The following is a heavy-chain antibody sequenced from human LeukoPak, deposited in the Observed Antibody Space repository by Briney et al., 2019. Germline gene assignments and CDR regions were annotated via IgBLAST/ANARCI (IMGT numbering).Heavy chain of an antibody. CDR3: ARGMGGTDY. Sequence: PSETLSLTCTVSGGSISSYYWSWIRQPPGKGLEWIGEINHSGSTNYNPSLKSRVTISVDTSKNQFSLKLSSVTAADTAVYYCARGMGGTDYWGQGTLVTVSS. J-gene: IGHJ4*02. CDR2: INHSGST. CDR1: GGSISSYY. V-gene: IGHV4-34*01. D-gene: IGHD1-26*01.